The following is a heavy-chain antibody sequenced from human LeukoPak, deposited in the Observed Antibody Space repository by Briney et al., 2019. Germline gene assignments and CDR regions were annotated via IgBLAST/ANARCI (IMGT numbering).Heavy chain of an antibody. Sequence: SETLSLTCTVSGGSISSYYWSWIRQPPGKGLEWIGYIYYSGSTNYNPSLKSRVTISVDTSKNQFSLKLSSVAAADTAVYYCGEGPRGGGELLFVWGQGTLVTVSS. J-gene: IGHJ4*02. D-gene: IGHD1-26*01. CDR3: GEGPRGGGELLFV. V-gene: IGHV4-59*01. CDR2: IYYSGST. CDR1: GGSISSYY.